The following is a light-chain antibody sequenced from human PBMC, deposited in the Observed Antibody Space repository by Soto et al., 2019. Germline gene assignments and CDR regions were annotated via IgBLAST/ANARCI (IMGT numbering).Light chain of an antibody. Sequence: EFVLTQSPDTLSLPPCERATLSFIASQSISSYLAWYQQKPGQAPRLLIYDASSRATGIPARFSGSGSGTDFTLTISSLEPEDFAVYYCQQLTDWPPQWTFGQGTKVDIK. J-gene: IGKJ1*01. CDR3: QQLTDWPPQWT. CDR2: DAS. V-gene: IGKV3-11*01. CDR1: QSISSY.